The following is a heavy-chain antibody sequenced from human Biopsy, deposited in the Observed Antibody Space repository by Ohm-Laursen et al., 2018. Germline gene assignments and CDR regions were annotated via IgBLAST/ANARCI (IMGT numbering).Heavy chain of an antibody. D-gene: IGHD6-19*01. CDR3: ASHDSSGWWFFDN. Sequence: GTLSLTCTVSRDSISNYYWTWIRQSPGKGLEWIGYIYYTGSTNYNPSVKSRVTISLDTSKNQFSLRLTSVTAADTAVYYCASHDSSGWWFFDNWGQGTLVTVSS. V-gene: IGHV4-59*01. CDR2: IYYTGST. J-gene: IGHJ4*02. CDR1: RDSISNYY.